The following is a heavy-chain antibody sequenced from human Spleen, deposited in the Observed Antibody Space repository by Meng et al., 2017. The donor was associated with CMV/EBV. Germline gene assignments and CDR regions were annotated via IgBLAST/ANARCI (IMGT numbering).Heavy chain of an antibody. CDR2: IYYSGIT. V-gene: IGHV4-39*07. Sequence: SETLSLTCTVSGGSISSSSYYWGWIRQPPGKGLEWIGSIYYSGITYYNPSLKSRVTISVDTSKNQFSLTLSSVTAADTAVYYCARGINWFDPWGQGTLVTVSS. CDR1: GGSISSSSYY. J-gene: IGHJ5*02. CDR3: ARGINWFDP.